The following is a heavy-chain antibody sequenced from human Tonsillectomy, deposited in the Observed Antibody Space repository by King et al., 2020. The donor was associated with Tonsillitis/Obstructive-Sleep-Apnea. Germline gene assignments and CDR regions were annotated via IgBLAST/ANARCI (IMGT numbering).Heavy chain of an antibody. CDR1: GYTFTGYY. D-gene: IGHD3-22*01. CDR2: INPNSGGT. J-gene: IGHJ3*02. Sequence: HVQLVESGAEVKKPGASVKVSCKASGYTFTGYYMHWVRQAPGQGLEWMGRINPNSGGTNYAQKFQGRVTMTRDTSNSTAYMELSRLRSDDTVVYYCARAHPSYYDDSSGYSDACDIWVQGTMLTVSS. CDR3: ARAHPSYYDDSSGYSDACDI. V-gene: IGHV1-2*05.